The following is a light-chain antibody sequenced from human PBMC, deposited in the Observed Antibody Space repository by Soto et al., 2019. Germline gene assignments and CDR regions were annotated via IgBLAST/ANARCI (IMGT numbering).Light chain of an antibody. Sequence: DIQMTQSPSTLSASVGDRVTITCRASQSISNWLAWYQQKPGKVPKLLIYKTSSLESGVPSRFSGSGSGTEFTLTISSLQPDDFATYYCQQYHTYWTFGQETKVDVK. V-gene: IGKV1-5*03. CDR2: KTS. CDR1: QSISNW. J-gene: IGKJ1*01. CDR3: QQYHTYWT.